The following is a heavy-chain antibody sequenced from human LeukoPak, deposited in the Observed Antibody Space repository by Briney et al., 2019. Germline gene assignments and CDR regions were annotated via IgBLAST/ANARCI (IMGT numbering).Heavy chain of an antibody. J-gene: IGHJ6*04. D-gene: IGHD3-10*01. CDR2: IKQDGSEK. V-gene: IGHV3-7*01. CDR1: GLTFSSYW. CDR3: ARGHYYGMDV. Sequence: PGGSLRLSCAASGLTFSSYWMSWVRQAPGTGLEWVANIKQDGSEKHYVDSVKGRFTIYRDNAKNSLYLQMNSLRAEDTAVYYCARGHYYGMDVWGKGTTVTISS.